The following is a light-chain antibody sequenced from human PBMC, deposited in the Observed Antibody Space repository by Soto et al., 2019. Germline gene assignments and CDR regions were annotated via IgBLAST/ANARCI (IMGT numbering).Light chain of an antibody. V-gene: IGKV1-39*01. Sequence: DIQMTQSPSSLSASVGDRVTITCRASESINTYLNWYQLKPGKAPKILIYAASSLQSGVPSRFSGSGSGTDFTLTITSLQPEDFATYYCQQSYSSPPTFGQGTRVEIK. CDR3: QQSYSSPPT. J-gene: IGKJ5*01. CDR2: AAS. CDR1: ESINTY.